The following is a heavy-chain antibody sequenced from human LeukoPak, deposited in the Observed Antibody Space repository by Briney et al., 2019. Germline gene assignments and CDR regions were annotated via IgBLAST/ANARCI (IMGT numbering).Heavy chain of an antibody. Sequence: GGSLRLSCAASGFTVSSNYMSWVRQAPGKGLEWVSAISGSGGSTYYADSVRGRFTISRDNSKNTLYLQMNSLRAEDTAVYYCAKLGSPWFGELSHFDYWGQGTLVTVSS. CDR2: ISGSGGST. V-gene: IGHV3-23*01. CDR3: AKLGSPWFGELSHFDY. CDR1: GFTVSSNY. D-gene: IGHD3-10*01. J-gene: IGHJ4*02.